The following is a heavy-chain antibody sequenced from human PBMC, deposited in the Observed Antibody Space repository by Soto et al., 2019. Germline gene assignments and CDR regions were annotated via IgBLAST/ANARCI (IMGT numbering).Heavy chain of an antibody. V-gene: IGHV3-23*01. CDR1: GFTVSSNY. J-gene: IGHJ3*02. D-gene: IGHD3-3*01. CDR2: ISGSGGST. Sequence: PWGSLRLSCAASGFTVSSNYMSWVRQAPGKGLEWVSAISGSGGSTYYADSVKGRFTISRDNSKNTLYLQMNSLRAEDTAGYYCAKAHQGPNTEYYDFWSHAFDIWGQGTMVTVSS. CDR3: AKAHQGPNTEYYDFWSHAFDI.